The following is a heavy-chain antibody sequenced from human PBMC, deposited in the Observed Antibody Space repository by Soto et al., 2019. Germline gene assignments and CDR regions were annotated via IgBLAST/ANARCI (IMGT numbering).Heavy chain of an antibody. Sequence: PSETLSLTCTVSGGSISSGGYYWSWTRQHPGKGLEWIGYIYYSGSTYYNPSLKSRVTISVDTSKNQFSLKLSSVTAADTAVYYCARHVELLYFDYWGQGTLVTVSS. CDR2: IYYSGST. CDR3: ARHVELLYFDY. D-gene: IGHD1-26*01. V-gene: IGHV4-31*03. J-gene: IGHJ4*02. CDR1: GGSISSGGYY.